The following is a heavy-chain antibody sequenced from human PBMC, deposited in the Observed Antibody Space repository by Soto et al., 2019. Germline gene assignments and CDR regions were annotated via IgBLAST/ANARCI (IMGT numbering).Heavy chain of an antibody. Sequence: GGSLRLSCTASGFSFSDYSFNWVRQAPGKGLEWVSSITHTGTNAYYADSVKGRFTISKDNAKNSLYLEMNSLRAEDTAVYYCARESEDLTSNFDYWGQGTLVTVSS. CDR3: ARESEDLTSNFDY. V-gene: IGHV3-21*06. CDR1: GFSFSDYS. J-gene: IGHJ4*02. CDR2: ITHTGTNA.